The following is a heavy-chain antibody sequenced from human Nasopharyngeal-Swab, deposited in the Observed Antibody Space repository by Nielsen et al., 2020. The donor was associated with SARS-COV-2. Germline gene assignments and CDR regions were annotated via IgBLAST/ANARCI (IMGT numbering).Heavy chain of an antibody. CDR3: ARDHLRNPAAYYSGSLSDAFDI. CDR2: INPSGGST. D-gene: IGHD1-26*01. CDR1: GYTFTGYY. V-gene: IGHV1-46*01. J-gene: IGHJ3*02. Sequence: ASVKVSCKASGYTFTGYYMHWVRQAPGQGLEWMGIINPSGGSTSYAQKFQGRVTMTRDTSTSTVYMELSSLRSEDTAVYYCARDHLRNPAAYYSGSLSDAFDIWGQGTMVTVSS.